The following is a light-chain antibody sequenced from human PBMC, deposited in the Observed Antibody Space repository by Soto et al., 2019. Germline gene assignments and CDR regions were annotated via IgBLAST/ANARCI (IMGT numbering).Light chain of an antibody. CDR3: VQFSQFPRT. Sequence: DIVLTQTPLSSPVTLGQPASISCRSSQSLVYSDGNTYLSWLQQRPGQPPRLLIYQVSNRFSGVPERFSGSGAGTDFTLKISRVEAEDVGVHYCVQFSQFPRTFGQGTKVEIK. J-gene: IGKJ1*01. CDR1: QSLVYSDGNTY. CDR2: QVS. V-gene: IGKV2-24*01.